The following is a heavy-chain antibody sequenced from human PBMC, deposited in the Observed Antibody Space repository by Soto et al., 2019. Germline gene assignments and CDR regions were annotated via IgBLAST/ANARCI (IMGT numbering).Heavy chain of an antibody. V-gene: IGHV1-2*04. CDR3: ERDTGSIGRGYYGMDV. CDR2: INPNSGGT. Sequence: VKVSCTASGYNFTGYYMTWVLKAPGQGLEWMGWINPNSGGTNYAQKFQGWVTMTRDTSISTAYMELSSLRSDDTAVYSCERDTGSIGRGYYGMDVWGQGTTVAVSS. CDR1: GYNFTGYY. D-gene: IGHD3-3*02. J-gene: IGHJ6*01.